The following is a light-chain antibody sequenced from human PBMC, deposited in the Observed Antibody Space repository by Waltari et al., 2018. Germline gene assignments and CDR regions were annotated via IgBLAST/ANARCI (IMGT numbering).Light chain of an antibody. V-gene: IGKV4-1*01. CDR3: QQFYSTPYT. CDR2: WAS. Sequence: DIVMTQSPDSLAVSLGERATINCNSSQSVLYSSNNLNYLAWYPQKPGRPPKLLIYWASTRESGVPDRFSGSGSGTDFTLTISSLQAEDVAVYYCQQFYSTPYTFGQGTKLEIK. CDR1: QSVLYSSNNLNY. J-gene: IGKJ2*01.